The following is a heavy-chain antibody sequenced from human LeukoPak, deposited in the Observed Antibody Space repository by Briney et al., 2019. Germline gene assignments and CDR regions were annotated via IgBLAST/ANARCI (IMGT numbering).Heavy chain of an antibody. CDR2: IWNDGTNK. CDR1: GFIFSNYG. CDR3: LRDLNWSLDQ. V-gene: IGHV3-33*01. Sequence: GGSQRLSCAATGFIFSNYGMHWVRQAPGKGLEWLAVIWNDGTNKYYAGSVKGRFTISRDNAKNTLYLQMNSLRAEDTAVYYCLRDLNWSLDQWGQGTLVTVSS. J-gene: IGHJ4*02. D-gene: IGHD1-20*01.